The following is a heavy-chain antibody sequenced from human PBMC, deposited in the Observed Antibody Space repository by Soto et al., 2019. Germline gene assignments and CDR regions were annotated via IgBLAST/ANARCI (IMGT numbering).Heavy chain of an antibody. CDR2: VSHDGRNT. CDR1: GFTFSDYA. J-gene: IGHJ4*02. CDR3: AKGGRQWLVTSDFNY. V-gene: IGHV3-30*18. D-gene: IGHD6-19*01. Sequence: ESGGGVVQPGRSLRLSCAASGFTFSDYAMHWVRQAPGKGLEWVAVVSHDGRNTHYADSVKGRFTISRDSSKNTVSLEMTSLRAVDTAVYYCAKGGRQWLVTSDFNYWGQGALVTVSS.